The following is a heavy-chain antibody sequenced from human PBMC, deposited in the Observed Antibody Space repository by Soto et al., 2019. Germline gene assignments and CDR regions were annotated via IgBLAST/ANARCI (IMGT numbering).Heavy chain of an antibody. J-gene: IGHJ4*02. Sequence: KSSETLSLTCTVSAGSVRSYYWSWIRQPPGKGLEWIGYIYYRGSTNYNPSLKSRVTISVDTSKNQFSLKLSSVTAADTAVYYCARGSGVVYWGQGTLVTVSS. CDR2: IYYRGST. D-gene: IGHD3-10*01. CDR1: AGSVRSYY. CDR3: ARGSGVVY. V-gene: IGHV4-59*02.